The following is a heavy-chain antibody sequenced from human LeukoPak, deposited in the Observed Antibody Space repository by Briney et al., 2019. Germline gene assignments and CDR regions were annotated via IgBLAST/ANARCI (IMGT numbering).Heavy chain of an antibody. D-gene: IGHD3-3*01. J-gene: IGHJ3*02. Sequence: GGSLRLSCAASGFTFSTYGMHWVRQAPGKGLEWVAFIRYDGSNKYYADSVKGRFTISRDNSKNTLYLQMNSLRAEDTAVYYCASPSDFWSGYYNAFDIWGQGTMVTVSS. V-gene: IGHV3-30*02. CDR2: IRYDGSNK. CDR1: GFTFSTYG. CDR3: ASPSDFWSGYYNAFDI.